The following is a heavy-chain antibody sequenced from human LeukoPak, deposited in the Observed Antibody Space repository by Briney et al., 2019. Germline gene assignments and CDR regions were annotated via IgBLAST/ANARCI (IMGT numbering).Heavy chain of an antibody. J-gene: IGHJ4*02. CDR3: ASHVGSSSGGDFDY. D-gene: IGHD6-6*01. CDR2: IYYSVST. Sequence: SETLSLTCTVSGGSISSSSCYWGWIRQPPGKGLEWIVCIYYSVSTYYNPSLNRRVTISVDTSTSKFYLKMSSVTAAETAVYYCASHVGSSSGGDFDYWGQGTLVTVSS. CDR1: GGSISSSSCY. V-gene: IGHV4-39*01.